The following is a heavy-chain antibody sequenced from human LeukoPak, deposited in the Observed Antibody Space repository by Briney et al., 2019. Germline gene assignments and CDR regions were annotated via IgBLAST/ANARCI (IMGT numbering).Heavy chain of an antibody. CDR3: ASRAPLNSSSWSIFDY. J-gene: IGHJ4*02. Sequence: PSETLSLTCAVYGGSFSGYYWSWIRQPPGKGLEWIGEINHSGSTNYNPSLKSRVTISVDTSKNQFSLKLSSVTAADTAVYYCASRAPLNSSSWSIFDYWGQGTLVTVSS. CDR2: INHSGST. V-gene: IGHV4-34*01. CDR1: GGSFSGYY. D-gene: IGHD6-13*01.